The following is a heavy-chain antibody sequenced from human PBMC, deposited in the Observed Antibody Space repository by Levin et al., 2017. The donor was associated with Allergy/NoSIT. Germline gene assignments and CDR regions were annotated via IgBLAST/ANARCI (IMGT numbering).Heavy chain of an antibody. V-gene: IGHV4-34*01. J-gene: IGHJ5*02. CDR2: INHSGST. D-gene: IGHD3-10*01. CDR1: GGSFSGYY. CDR3: ARGPLWFGHNWFDP. Sequence: PSETLSLTCAVYGGSFSGYYWSWIRQPPGKGLEWIGEINHSGSTNYNPSLKSRVTISVDTSKNQFSLKLSSVTAADTAVYYCARGPLWFGHNWFDPWGQGTLVTVSS.